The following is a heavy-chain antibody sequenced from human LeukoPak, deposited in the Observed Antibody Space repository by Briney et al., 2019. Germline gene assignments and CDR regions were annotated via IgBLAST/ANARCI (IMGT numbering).Heavy chain of an antibody. J-gene: IGHJ2*01. Sequence: GESLKISCQVSGYSFNDYWIGWVRQMPGKGLEWMGIIYPRDSDTRYSPSFQGQVTISADKSISTAYLQWSSLKASDTAMYYCARGYWYFDLWGRGTLVTVSS. V-gene: IGHV5-51*01. CDR2: IYPRDSDT. CDR3: ARGYWYFDL. CDR1: GYSFNDYW.